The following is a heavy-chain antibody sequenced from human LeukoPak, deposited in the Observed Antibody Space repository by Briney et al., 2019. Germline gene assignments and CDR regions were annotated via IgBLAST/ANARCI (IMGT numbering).Heavy chain of an antibody. CDR2: IYTSGST. Sequence: PSETLSLTCTVSGGSISSGSYYWSWIRQPAGEGLEWIGRIYTSGSTNYNPSLKSRVTISVDTSKNQISLKLSSVTAADTAVYYCAREKAQLLWGDYFDYWGQGTLVTVSS. J-gene: IGHJ4*02. V-gene: IGHV4-61*02. D-gene: IGHD2-2*01. CDR3: AREKAQLLWGDYFDY. CDR1: GGSISSGSYY.